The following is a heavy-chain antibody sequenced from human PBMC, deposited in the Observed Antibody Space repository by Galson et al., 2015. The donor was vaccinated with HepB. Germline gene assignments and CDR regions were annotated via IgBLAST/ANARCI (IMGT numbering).Heavy chain of an antibody. CDR1: GYTFTSYA. V-gene: IGHV1-3*01. CDR3: ARTGSQVITTFVWFDP. D-gene: IGHD3-22*01. J-gene: IGHJ5*02. CDR2: INAGNGNT. Sequence: SVKVSCKASGYTFTSYAMHWVRQAPGQRLEWMGWINAGNGNTKYSQKFQGRVTITRDTSASTAYMELSSLRSEDTAVYYCARTGSQVITTFVWFDPWGQGTLVTVSS.